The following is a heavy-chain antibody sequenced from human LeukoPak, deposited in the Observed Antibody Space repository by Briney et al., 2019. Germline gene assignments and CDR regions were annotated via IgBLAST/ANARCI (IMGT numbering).Heavy chain of an antibody. V-gene: IGHV3-21*01. CDR1: GFTFSSYS. Sequence: PGGSLRLSCAASGFTFSSYSMNWVRQAPGKGLEWVSSISSSSSYIYYADSVKGRFTISRDNAKNSLYLQMNSLRDEETAVYYCARSEDTYYYGSGSQFDYWGQGTLVTVSS. CDR2: ISSSSSYI. D-gene: IGHD3-10*01. CDR3: ARSEDTYYYGSGSQFDY. J-gene: IGHJ4*02.